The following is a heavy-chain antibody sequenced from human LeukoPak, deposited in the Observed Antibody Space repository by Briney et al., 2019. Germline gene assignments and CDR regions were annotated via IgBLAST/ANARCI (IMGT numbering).Heavy chain of an antibody. D-gene: IGHD2-8*02. CDR1: GGTFSSYA. CDR2: IIPIFGTA. Sequence: ASVKVSCKASGGTFSSYAISWVRQAPGQGLEWMGGIIPIFGTANYAQKFQGRVTITADESTSTAYMELSSLRSEDTAVYYCARDCPFTAVVLGIVAYYGMDVWGQGTTVTVSS. V-gene: IGHV1-69*13. CDR3: ARDCPFTAVVLGIVAYYGMDV. J-gene: IGHJ6*02.